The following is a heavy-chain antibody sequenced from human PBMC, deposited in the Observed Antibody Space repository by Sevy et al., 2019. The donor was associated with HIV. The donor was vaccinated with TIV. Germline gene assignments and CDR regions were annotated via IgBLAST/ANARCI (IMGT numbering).Heavy chain of an antibody. J-gene: IGHJ6*02. CDR3: ARATPDLYYGMDV. Sequence: SETLSLTCTVSGGSISGYYRTWIRQPPGKGLEWIGYIYYTKTTKYNPSLKSRVTISEDTSKNQFSLKLTSVTAADTAIYYCARATPDLYYGMDVWGQGTTVTVSS. CDR2: IYYTKTT. V-gene: IGHV4-59*01. CDR1: GGSISGYY.